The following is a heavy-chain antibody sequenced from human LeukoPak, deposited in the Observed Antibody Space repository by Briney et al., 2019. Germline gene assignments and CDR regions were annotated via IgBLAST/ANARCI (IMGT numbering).Heavy chain of an antibody. CDR2: IKQDGSEK. CDR1: GFTFSSYA. J-gene: IGHJ4*02. CDR3: ARRYGDGHLDY. D-gene: IGHD4-17*01. V-gene: IGHV3-7*03. Sequence: GGSLRLSCAASGFTFSSYAMSWVRQAPGKGLEWVANIKQDGSEKYYVDSVKGRFTISRDNAKNSLYLQMNSLRAEDTAVYYCARRYGDGHLDYWGQGTLVTVSS.